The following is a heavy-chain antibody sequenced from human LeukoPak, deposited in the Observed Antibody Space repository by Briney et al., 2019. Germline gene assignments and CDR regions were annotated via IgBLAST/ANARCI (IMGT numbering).Heavy chain of an antibody. D-gene: IGHD4/OR15-4a*01. CDR1: GGSFSGYY. CDR2: INHSGST. CDR3: AKIGANVGF. Sequence: SETLSLTCAVYGGSFSGYYWSWIRQPPGKGLEWIGEINHSGSTNYNPSLKSRVTISVDTSKNQFSLKLSSVTAADTAVYYCAKIGANVGFWGQGTLVTVSS. V-gene: IGHV4-34*01. J-gene: IGHJ4*02.